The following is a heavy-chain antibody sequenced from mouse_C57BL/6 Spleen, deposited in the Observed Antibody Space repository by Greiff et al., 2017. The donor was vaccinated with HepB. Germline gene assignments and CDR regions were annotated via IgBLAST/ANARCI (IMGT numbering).Heavy chain of an antibody. CDR1: GFSLTSYG. V-gene: IGHV2-2*01. Sequence: QVQLKESGPGLVQPSQSLSITCTVSGFSLTSYGVHWVRQSPGKGLEWLGVIWSGGSTDYNAAFISRLSISKDNSKSQVFFKMNSLQADDTAIYYCARYDEYGYWYFDVWGTGTTVTVSS. CDR3: ARYDEYGYWYFDV. J-gene: IGHJ1*03. D-gene: IGHD5-1*01. CDR2: IWSGGST.